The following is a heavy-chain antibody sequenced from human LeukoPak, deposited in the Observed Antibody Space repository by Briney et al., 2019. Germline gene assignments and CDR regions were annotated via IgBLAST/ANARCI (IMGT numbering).Heavy chain of an antibody. CDR1: GFTFSDYY. V-gene: IGHV3-11*01. J-gene: IGHJ4*02. D-gene: IGHD5-24*01. CDR2: ISSSGSTI. CDR3: ARDRRDGYNPFDY. Sequence: PGGSLRLSCAASGFTFSDYYMSWIRQAPGKGLEWVSYISSSGSTIYYADSVKGRFTISRDNAKNSLYLQMNSLRAEDTAVYYCARDRRDGYNPFDYWGQGTLVTVSS.